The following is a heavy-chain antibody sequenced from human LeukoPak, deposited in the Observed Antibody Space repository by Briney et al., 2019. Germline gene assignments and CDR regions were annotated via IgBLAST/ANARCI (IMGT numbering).Heavy chain of an antibody. CDR2: IYWDDDK. Sequence: SGPTLVNPTQTISLTRTFCRLSLSTSGVGVGWIRQPPGKALEWLALIYWDDDKRYSPSLKSRLTITKDTSKNQVVLTMTNMDPVDTATYYCAHRDYYDSSGFAHLWFDPWGQGTLVTVSS. D-gene: IGHD3-22*01. V-gene: IGHV2-5*02. CDR3: AHRDYYDSSGFAHLWFDP. CDR1: RLSLSTSGVG. J-gene: IGHJ5*02.